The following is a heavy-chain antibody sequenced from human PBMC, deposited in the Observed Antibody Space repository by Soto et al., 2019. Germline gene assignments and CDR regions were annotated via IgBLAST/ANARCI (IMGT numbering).Heavy chain of an antibody. Sequence: EVQLVESGGGLVKPGGSLRLSCAASGFTFNIFTMNWVRQAPGKGLEWVSSFSSVSSYIYYADSVKGRFTISRDNAKNSLYLQMNSLRAEDTAVYYCARGSGGLDVWGQGTTVTVSS. V-gene: IGHV3-21*01. J-gene: IGHJ6*02. CDR1: GFTFNIFT. D-gene: IGHD3-10*01. CDR2: FSSVSSYI. CDR3: ARGSGGLDV.